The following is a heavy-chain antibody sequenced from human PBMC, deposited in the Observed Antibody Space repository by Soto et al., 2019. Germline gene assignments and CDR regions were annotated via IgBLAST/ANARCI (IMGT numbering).Heavy chain of an antibody. V-gene: IGHV6-1*01. CDR3: ARGPFRPSAMDV. CDR2: TFYRSKWYN. D-gene: IGHD3-10*01. Sequence: RSLSLAFVMTGASVSSNRAGWDWTRQSPSRGLEWLGRTFYRSKWYNDYAVSLKGRISINADTSKNQFSLQLNSVTPEDTAVYYCARGPFRPSAMDVWGQGTTVNV. CDR1: GASVSSNRAG. J-gene: IGHJ6*02.